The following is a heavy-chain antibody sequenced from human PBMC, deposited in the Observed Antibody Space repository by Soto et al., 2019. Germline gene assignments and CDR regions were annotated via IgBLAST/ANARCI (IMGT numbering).Heavy chain of an antibody. J-gene: IGHJ4*02. Sequence: QVQLVESGGGVVQPGGSLRLSCAASGFTFSSHGMHWVRQAPGKGLEWVAVISYDGSDKYYADSVKGRFIISRDNSKNTLYLQMNSLRPEDTAMYYCAKDPGYSSGWRMLVDYWGQGTLVTVSS. CDR1: GFTFSSHG. CDR3: AKDPGYSSGWRMLVDY. V-gene: IGHV3-30*18. D-gene: IGHD6-19*01. CDR2: ISYDGSDK.